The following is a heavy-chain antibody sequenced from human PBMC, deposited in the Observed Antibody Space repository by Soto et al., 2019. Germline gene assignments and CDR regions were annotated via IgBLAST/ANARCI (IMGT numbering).Heavy chain of an antibody. Sequence: ASVKVSCKASGYTFTSYYMHWVRQAPGQGLEWMGIINPSGGSTSYAQKFQGRVTMTRDTSTSTVYMELSSLRSEDTAVYYCARGGLDTAMVSYFDYWGQGTLVTVSS. CDR3: ARGGLDTAMVSYFDY. CDR2: INPSGGST. D-gene: IGHD5-18*01. CDR1: GYTFTSYY. V-gene: IGHV1-46*01. J-gene: IGHJ4*02.